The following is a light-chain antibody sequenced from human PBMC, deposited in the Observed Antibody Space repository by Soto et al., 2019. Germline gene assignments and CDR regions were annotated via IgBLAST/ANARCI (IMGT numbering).Light chain of an antibody. J-gene: IGLJ1*01. Sequence: QSVLTQPASVSGSPGQSITISCTGTSSDVGAYNYVSWYQQYPGKAPKFMIYEVSNRPSGVSDRFSGSKSGNTASLTISGLQAEDEADYYCSSYTTSNTYVFGTGTKVIVL. V-gene: IGLV2-14*01. CDR1: SSDVGAYNY. CDR2: EVS. CDR3: SSYTTSNTYV.